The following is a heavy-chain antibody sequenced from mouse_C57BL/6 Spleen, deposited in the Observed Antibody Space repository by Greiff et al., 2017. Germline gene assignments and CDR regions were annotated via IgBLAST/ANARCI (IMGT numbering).Heavy chain of an antibody. J-gene: IGHJ4*01. V-gene: IGHV1-59*01. CDR3: AITTVVARGGYAMDY. CDR2: IDPSDSYT. D-gene: IGHD1-1*01. CDR1: GYTFSSYW. Sequence: QVQLQQPGAELVRPGTSVKLSCKASGYTFSSYWMHWVKQRPGQGLEWIGVIDPSDSYTNYNQKFKGKATLTVDTSSSTAYMQLSSLTSEDSAVYYCAITTVVARGGYAMDYWGQGTSVTVSS.